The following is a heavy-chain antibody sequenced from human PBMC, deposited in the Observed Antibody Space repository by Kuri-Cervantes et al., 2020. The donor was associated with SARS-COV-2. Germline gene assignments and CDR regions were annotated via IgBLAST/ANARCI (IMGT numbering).Heavy chain of an antibody. CDR3: ARDREWPRKDAFDI. CDR2: ISYDGSNK. Sequence: GGSLRLSCAASGFTFSSYAMHWVRQAPGKGLEWVAVISYDGSNKYYADSVKGRFTISRDNSKNTLYLQMGSLRAEDMAVYYCARDREWPRKDAFDIWGQGTMVTVSS. CDR1: GFTFSSYA. J-gene: IGHJ3*02. D-gene: IGHD5-12*01. V-gene: IGHV3-30*14.